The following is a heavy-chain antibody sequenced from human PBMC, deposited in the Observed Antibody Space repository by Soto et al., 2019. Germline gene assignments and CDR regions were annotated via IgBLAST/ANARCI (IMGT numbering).Heavy chain of an antibody. V-gene: IGHV3-30*18. CDR2: ISYDGSNK. Sequence: QVQLVESGGGVVQPGRSLRLSCAASGFTFSSYGMHWVRQAPGKGREWVAVISYDGSNKYYADSVKGRFTISRDNSKNTLYLQMNSLRAEDTAVYYCAKQRGDFWSGYYGGGDPNWFDPWGQGTLVTVSS. J-gene: IGHJ5*02. CDR3: AKQRGDFWSGYYGGGDPNWFDP. CDR1: GFTFSSYG. D-gene: IGHD3-3*01.